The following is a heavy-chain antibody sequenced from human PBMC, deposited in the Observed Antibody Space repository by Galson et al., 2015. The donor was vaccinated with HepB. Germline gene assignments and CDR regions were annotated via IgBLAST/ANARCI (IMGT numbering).Heavy chain of an antibody. V-gene: IGHV3-30-3*01. CDR1: GFTFNIYA. J-gene: IGHJ4*02. Sequence: SLRLSCAASGFTFNIYAMHWVRQAPGKALEWVAYIAFDDNHENYADSVKGRFTISRDNLKNMVYLQMDSLRVEDTAVYFCAREGVVHKPLDYWGQGTLVTVSS. CDR3: AREGVVHKPLDY. CDR2: IAFDDNHE. D-gene: IGHD3-16*01.